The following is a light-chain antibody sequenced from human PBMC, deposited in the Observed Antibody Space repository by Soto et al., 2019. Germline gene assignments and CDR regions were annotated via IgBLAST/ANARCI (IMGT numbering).Light chain of an antibody. Sequence: QCALTQPASVSGSPGQAITISCTGTSSDVGGYTYVSWYQQHPGKAPKFIIYDVSNRPSGVSNRFSGSKSGNTASLTISGLQAEDGADYYCSSYTTSNTRQIVFGTGTKLTVL. CDR2: DVS. CDR1: SSDVGGYTY. V-gene: IGLV2-14*01. CDR3: SSYTTSNTRQIV. J-gene: IGLJ1*01.